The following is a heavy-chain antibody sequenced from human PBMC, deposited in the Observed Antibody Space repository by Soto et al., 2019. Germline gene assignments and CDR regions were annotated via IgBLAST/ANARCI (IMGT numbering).Heavy chain of an antibody. CDR2: IYYSGST. J-gene: IGHJ4*02. V-gene: IGHV4-59*08. CDR1: GGSISSYY. D-gene: IGHD3-10*01. CDR3: ASPDYYGSGSYSI. Sequence: SETLSLTCTVSGGSISSYYWSWIRQPPGKGLEWIGYIYYSGSTNYNPSLKSRVTISVDTSKNQFSLKLSSVTAADTAVYYCASPDYYGSGSYSIWGQGTLVTVSS.